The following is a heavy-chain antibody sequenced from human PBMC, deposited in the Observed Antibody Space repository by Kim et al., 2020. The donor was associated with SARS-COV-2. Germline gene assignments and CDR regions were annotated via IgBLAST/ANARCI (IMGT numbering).Heavy chain of an antibody. V-gene: IGHV1-46*01. Sequence: STSYAQKFQGRVTMTRDTSTSTVYMELSSLRSEDTAVYYCASSLVGYVDYWGQGTLVTVSS. CDR2: ST. D-gene: IGHD2-15*01. J-gene: IGHJ4*02. CDR3: ASSLVGYVDY.